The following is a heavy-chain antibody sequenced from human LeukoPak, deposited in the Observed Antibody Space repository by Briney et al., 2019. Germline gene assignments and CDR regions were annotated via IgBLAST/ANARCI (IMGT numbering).Heavy chain of an antibody. CDR3: ASLDPFDY. J-gene: IGHJ4*02. Sequence: GGSLRLSCAASGFTFRSYEMHWVRLTPGKGLTWVSRINSDGTKTDYADSVKGRFTISRDNGKNTLYLQMNSLRAEDTAIYYCASLDPFDYWGQGTLVTASS. CDR2: INSDGTKT. V-gene: IGHV3-74*01. CDR1: GFTFRSYE.